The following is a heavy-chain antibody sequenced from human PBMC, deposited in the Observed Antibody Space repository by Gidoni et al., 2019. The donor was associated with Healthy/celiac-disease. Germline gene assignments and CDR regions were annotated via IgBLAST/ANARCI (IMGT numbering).Heavy chain of an antibody. CDR1: GFTFSSYA. V-gene: IGHV3-64*01. D-gene: IGHD2-2*01. J-gene: IGHJ4*02. CDR3: AREADIVVVPAAMLDY. CDR2: ISSNGGST. Sequence: EVQLVESGGGLVKPGGSLRLSCAASGFTFSSYAMHWVRQAPGKGLEYFSAISSNGGSTYYANSVKGRFTISRDNSKNTLYLQMGSLRAEDMAVYYCAREADIVVVPAAMLDYWGQGTLVTVSS.